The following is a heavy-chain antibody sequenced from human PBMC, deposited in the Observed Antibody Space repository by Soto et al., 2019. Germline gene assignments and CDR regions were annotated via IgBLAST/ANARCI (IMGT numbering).Heavy chain of an antibody. Sequence: GGSLRLSCAASGFTFSSYAMSWVRQAPGKGLEWVANIKQDGSEKYYVDSVKGRFTISRDNAKNSLYLQMNSLRAEDTAVYYCARVDLGAFDIWGQGTMVTVSS. J-gene: IGHJ3*02. CDR3: ARVDLGAFDI. CDR2: IKQDGSEK. V-gene: IGHV3-7*01. CDR1: GFTFSSYA. D-gene: IGHD7-27*01.